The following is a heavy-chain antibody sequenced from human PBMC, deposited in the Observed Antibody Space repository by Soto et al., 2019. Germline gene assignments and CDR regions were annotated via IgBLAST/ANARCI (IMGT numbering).Heavy chain of an antibody. J-gene: IGHJ3*02. D-gene: IGHD2-15*01. CDR1: GFIFGNYM. CDR2: IRDGGEST. V-gene: IGHV3-23*01. CDR3: APHVHCSGGSCHYDAFDI. Sequence: EVQLLESGGGLVQPGASLRLSCAFSGFIFGNYMMTWVRQAPGKGLEWVSTIRDGGESTYYADSVKGRFTISRDNSKNTLYLQMDSLGVEDPAVYYCAPHVHCSGGSCHYDAFDIRGQGTMVTVSS.